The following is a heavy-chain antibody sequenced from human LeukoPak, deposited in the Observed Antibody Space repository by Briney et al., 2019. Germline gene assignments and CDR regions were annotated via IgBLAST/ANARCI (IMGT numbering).Heavy chain of an antibody. CDR2: VSGSGGST. Sequence: GGSLRLSCAASGFTFSSYAMSWVRQAPGKGLEWVSAVSGSGGSTYYADSVKGRFTISRDNSKNTLYLQINSLRAEDTAVYYCARGGELRTLYFDYRGQGTLVTVSS. CDR3: ARGGELRTLYFDY. V-gene: IGHV3-23*01. J-gene: IGHJ4*02. CDR1: GFTFSSYA. D-gene: IGHD1-7*01.